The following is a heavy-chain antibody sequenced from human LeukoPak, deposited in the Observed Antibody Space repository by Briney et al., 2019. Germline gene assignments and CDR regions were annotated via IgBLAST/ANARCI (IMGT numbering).Heavy chain of an antibody. Sequence: GASVKVSCKASGGTFSSYAISWVRQAPGQGLEWMGGIIPIFGTANYAQKFQGRVTITADKSTSTAYMELSSLRSEDTAVYYCARDSIVVVVAATKPRLGTFDIWGQGTMVTVSS. J-gene: IGHJ3*02. CDR1: GGTFSSYA. CDR2: IIPIFGTA. D-gene: IGHD2-15*01. V-gene: IGHV1-69*06. CDR3: ARDSIVVVVAATKPRLGTFDI.